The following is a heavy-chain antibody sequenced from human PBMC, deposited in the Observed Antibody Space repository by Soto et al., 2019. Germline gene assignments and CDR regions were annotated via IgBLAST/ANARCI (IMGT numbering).Heavy chain of an antibody. CDR1: GYTFTCYY. CDR2: INPNSGGT. J-gene: IGHJ4*02. V-gene: IGHV1-2*04. CDR3: ARGRTYCSSTSCYPTFYFDY. Sequence: GASVKVSCKASGYTFTCYYMHWVRQAPGQGLEWMGWINPNSGGTNYAQKFQGWVTMTRDTSISTAYMELSRLRSDDTAVYYCARGRTYCSSTSCYPTFYFDYWGQGTLVTVSS. D-gene: IGHD2-2*01.